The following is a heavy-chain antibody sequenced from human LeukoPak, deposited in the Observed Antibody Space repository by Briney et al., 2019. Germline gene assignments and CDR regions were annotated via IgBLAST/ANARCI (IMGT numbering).Heavy chain of an antibody. V-gene: IGHV3-23*01. D-gene: IGHD2-15*01. Sequence: GGSLRLSCAASGFTFSNYAMNWVRQAPGKGLEWASGLSAGGGSTYYADSEKGRSTISRDNTENMLYLEMNSLRVEDTAIYYCAKDRYCSGGSCYADALDIWGQGTLVTVSS. CDR1: GFTFSNYA. CDR2: LSAGGGST. CDR3: AKDRYCSGGSCYADALDI. J-gene: IGHJ3*02.